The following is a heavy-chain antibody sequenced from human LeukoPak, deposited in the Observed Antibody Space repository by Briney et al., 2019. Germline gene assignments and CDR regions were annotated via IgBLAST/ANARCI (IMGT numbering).Heavy chain of an antibody. J-gene: IGHJ4*02. CDR3: ARASRKRLVGDY. CDR2: INHSGST. CDR1: GGSFSGYY. Sequence: SETLSLTCAVYGGSFSGYYWSWIRQPPGKGLEWIGEINHSGSTNYNPSLKSRVTISVDTSKNQFSLKLSSVTAADTAVYYCARASRKRLVGDYGGQGTLVTVSS. D-gene: IGHD5-12*01. V-gene: IGHV4-34*01.